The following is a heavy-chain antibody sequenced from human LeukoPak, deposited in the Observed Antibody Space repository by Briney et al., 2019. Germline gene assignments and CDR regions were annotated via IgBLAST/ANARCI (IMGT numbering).Heavy chain of an antibody. J-gene: IGHJ5*02. D-gene: IGHD6-13*01. Sequence: PSETLSLTCTVSGGSISSSSYYWGWIRQPPGTGLEWIGSIYYSGSTYYNPSLKSRVTISVDTSKNQFSLTVSSVTAADTAVYYCARLKLRSSSLWFDPWGQGTLVTVSS. CDR2: IYYSGST. CDR1: GGSISSSSYY. CDR3: ARLKLRSSSLWFDP. V-gene: IGHV4-39*01.